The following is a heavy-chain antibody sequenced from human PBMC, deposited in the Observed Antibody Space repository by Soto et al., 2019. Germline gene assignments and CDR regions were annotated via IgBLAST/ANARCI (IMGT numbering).Heavy chain of an antibody. CDR2: VGSTASYV. V-gene: IGHV3-21*01. D-gene: IGHD3-10*01. CDR1: GFSFSSDN. J-gene: IGHJ4*02. CDR3: VHSPYGSGSFDY. Sequence: VQLVESGGGLVKPGGSLRLSGAASGFSFSSDNMHWVRQAPGKGLEWVSSVGSTASYVVYADSVKGRFTISRDNANSSLYLQMSSLRAEDKAVYYCVHSPYGSGSFDYWGQGTLVTVSS.